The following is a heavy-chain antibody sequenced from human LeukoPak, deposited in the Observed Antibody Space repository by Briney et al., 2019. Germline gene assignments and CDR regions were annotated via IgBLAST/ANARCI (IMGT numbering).Heavy chain of an antibody. CDR1: GFTFSSYG. CDR3: AKDLHYYGSGSPLDY. D-gene: IGHD3-10*01. J-gene: IGHJ4*02. CDR2: IRYDGSNK. V-gene: IGHV3-30*02. Sequence: PGGSLRLSCAASGFTFSSYGMHWVRQAPGKGLEWVAFIRYDGSNKYYADSVKGRFTISRDNSKNTLYLQMNSLRAEDTAVYYCAKDLHYYGSGSPLDYWGQGTLVTVSS.